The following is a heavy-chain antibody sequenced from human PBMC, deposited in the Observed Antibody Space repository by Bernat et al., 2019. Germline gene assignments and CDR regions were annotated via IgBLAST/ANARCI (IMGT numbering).Heavy chain of an antibody. Sequence: QVQLQQWGAGLLKPSETLSLTCAVYGGSFSGYYWSWIRQPPGKGLEWIGEINHSGSTNHNPSLKSRVTISVDTSKNQFSLKLSSVTAADTAVYYCAREEDSSSSEAPFDYWGQGTLVTVSS. D-gene: IGHD6-6*01. V-gene: IGHV4-34*01. CDR1: GGSFSGYY. CDR2: INHSGST. CDR3: AREEDSSSSEAPFDY. J-gene: IGHJ4*02.